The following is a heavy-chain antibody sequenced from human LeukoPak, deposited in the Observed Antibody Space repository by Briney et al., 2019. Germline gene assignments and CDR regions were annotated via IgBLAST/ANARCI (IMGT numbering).Heavy chain of an antibody. CDR1: GGSISSYY. CDR3: AREDGSSWYYFDS. J-gene: IGHJ4*02. Sequence: PSETLSLTCTVSGGSISSYYWSWIRQPPGKGLEWIGYIYHSGSTDYNPSLKSRVTISVDTSKNQFSLRLSSVTAADTAVYYCAREDGSSWYYFDSWGQGTLVTVSS. D-gene: IGHD6-13*01. CDR2: IYHSGST. V-gene: IGHV4-59*01.